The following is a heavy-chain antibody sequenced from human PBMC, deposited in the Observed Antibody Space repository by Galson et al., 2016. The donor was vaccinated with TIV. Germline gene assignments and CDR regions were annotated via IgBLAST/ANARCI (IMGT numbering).Heavy chain of an antibody. V-gene: IGHV3-30*04. D-gene: IGHD2-21*02. CDR3: ARVRDSYYFDS. Sequence: SLRLSCAASGFTFSSYGFHWVRQAPGKGLEWVSFISYDGSDQCYADSVKGRFTISRDKSKKTLYLQMRSLRAEDTALYYCARVRDSYYFDSWGQGTLVTVSS. CDR2: ISYDGSDQ. J-gene: IGHJ4*02. CDR1: GFTFSSYG.